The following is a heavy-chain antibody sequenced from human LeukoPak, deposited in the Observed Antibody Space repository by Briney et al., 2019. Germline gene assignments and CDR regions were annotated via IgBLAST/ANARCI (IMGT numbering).Heavy chain of an antibody. CDR1: GGTFSSYA. CDR3: AVTSSGWYSPLVYFDY. CDR2: IIPIFGTA. V-gene: IGHV1-69*06. J-gene: IGHJ4*02. D-gene: IGHD6-19*01. Sequence: SVKVSCKASGGTFSSYAISWVRQAPGQGLEWMGGIIPIFGTANYAQKFQGRVTVTADKSTSTAYMELSSLRSEDTAVYYCAVTSSGWYSPLVYFDYWGQGTLVTVSS.